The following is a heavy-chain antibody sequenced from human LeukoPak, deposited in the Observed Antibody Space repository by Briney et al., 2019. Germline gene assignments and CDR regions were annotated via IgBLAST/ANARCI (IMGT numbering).Heavy chain of an antibody. V-gene: IGHV1-2*02. Sequence: ASVKVSCKASGYTFTGYYMHWVRQAPGQGLEWMGWINPNSGGTNYAQKFQGRVTMTRDTSISTAYMELSRLRSDDTDVYYCARGRYVGFGELLSWFDPWGQGTLVTVSS. D-gene: IGHD3-10*01. CDR2: INPNSGGT. CDR1: GYTFTGYY. J-gene: IGHJ5*02. CDR3: ARGRYVGFGELLSWFDP.